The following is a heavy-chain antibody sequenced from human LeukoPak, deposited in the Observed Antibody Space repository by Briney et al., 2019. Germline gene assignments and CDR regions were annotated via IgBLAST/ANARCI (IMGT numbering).Heavy chain of an antibody. V-gene: IGHV4-39*01. Sequence: SETLSLTCTVSGGSISSYYWGWIRQPPGKGLEWIGSIYYSGSTYYNPSLKSRVTISADTSKNQFSLKLSSVTAADTAVYYCARPLSGSYSDFDYWGQGTLVTVSS. CDR2: IYYSGST. CDR1: GGSISSYY. J-gene: IGHJ4*02. D-gene: IGHD1-26*01. CDR3: ARPLSGSYSDFDY.